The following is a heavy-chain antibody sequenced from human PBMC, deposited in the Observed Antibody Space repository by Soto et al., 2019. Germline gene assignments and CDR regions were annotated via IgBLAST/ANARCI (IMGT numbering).Heavy chain of an antibody. V-gene: IGHV3-11*01. CDR3: AKDRYGDYGGIDY. J-gene: IGHJ4*02. D-gene: IGHD4-17*01. CDR1: GFTFSDYY. CDR2: ISSSSRTI. Sequence: PGGSLRLSCAASGFTFSDYYMSWIRQAPGKGLEWVSYISSSSRTIYYADSVKGRFTISRDTSKNTLFLQMNSLRAEDTAVYYCAKDRYGDYGGIDYWGQGTMVTVSS.